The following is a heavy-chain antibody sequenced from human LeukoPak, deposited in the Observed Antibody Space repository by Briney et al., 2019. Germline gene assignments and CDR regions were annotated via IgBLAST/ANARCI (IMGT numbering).Heavy chain of an antibody. CDR2: INPNSGGT. J-gene: IGHJ5*02. CDR3: AREDIVVVPAAQGGFDP. V-gene: IGHV1-2*02. CDR1: GYTSTGYY. Sequence: EASVRVSCKASGYTSTGYYMHWVRQAPGQGLEWMGWINPNSGGTNYAQKFQGRVTMTRDTSISTAYMELSRLRSDDTAVYYCAREDIVVVPAAQGGFDPWGQGTLVTVSS. D-gene: IGHD2-2*01.